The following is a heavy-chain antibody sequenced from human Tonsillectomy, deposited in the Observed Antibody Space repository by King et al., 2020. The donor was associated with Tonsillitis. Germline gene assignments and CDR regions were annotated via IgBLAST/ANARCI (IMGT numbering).Heavy chain of an antibody. V-gene: IGHV3-48*01. CDR1: GFPFTTYS. CDR2: INSNSATI. CDR3: ATPFDY. Sequence: EQLVQSGGGLVQPGGSLRLSCAASGFPFTTYSMNWVRQAPGKGLEWVSYINSNSATIYYADSVNGRFTTSRDNAKNSLYLQMNSLRAEDTAVYYCATPFDYWGQGTLVTVSS. J-gene: IGHJ4*02.